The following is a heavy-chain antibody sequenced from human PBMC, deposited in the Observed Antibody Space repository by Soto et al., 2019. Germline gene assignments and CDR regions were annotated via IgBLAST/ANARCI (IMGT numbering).Heavy chain of an antibody. D-gene: IGHD2-2*01. Sequence: GGSLRLSCAASGFTFSDYYMSWIRQAPGKGLEWVSYISSSGSTIYYADSVKGRFTISRDNAKNSLYLQMNSLRAEDTAVYYCASSVVPAAMIFDPWGQGTLVTVSS. J-gene: IGHJ5*02. CDR3: ASSVVPAAMIFDP. CDR2: ISSSGSTI. CDR1: GFTFSDYY. V-gene: IGHV3-11*01.